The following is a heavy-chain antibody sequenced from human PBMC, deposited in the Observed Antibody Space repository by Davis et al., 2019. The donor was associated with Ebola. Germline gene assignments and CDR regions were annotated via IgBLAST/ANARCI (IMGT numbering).Heavy chain of an antibody. CDR3: TPSGELPHDY. J-gene: IGHJ4*02. D-gene: IGHD3-16*01. V-gene: IGHV3-21*01. Sequence: PGGSLRLSCAASGFTFSSYSMNWVRQAPGKGLEWVSSISSSSSYIYYADSVKGRFTISRDNSKNTLYLQMNSLRAEDTAVYYCTPSGELPHDYWGQGTLVTVSS. CDR1: GFTFSSYS. CDR2: ISSSSSYI.